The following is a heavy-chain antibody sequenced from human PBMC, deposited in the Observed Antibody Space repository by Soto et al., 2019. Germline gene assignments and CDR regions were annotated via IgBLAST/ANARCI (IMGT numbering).Heavy chain of an antibody. CDR3: AGGQYYFDY. J-gene: IGHJ4*02. V-gene: IGHV3-30*03. Sequence: QVQLVESGGGVVQPGRSLRLSCAASEFPFSNYGMHWVRQAPGKGLEWVAHISYDGSNKHYADSVKGRFTISRDNSKNMLFQQMSSLRTEDTAVYYCAGGQYYFDYCGQGTRVSVSS. D-gene: IGHD2-15*01. CDR2: ISYDGSNK. CDR1: EFPFSNYG.